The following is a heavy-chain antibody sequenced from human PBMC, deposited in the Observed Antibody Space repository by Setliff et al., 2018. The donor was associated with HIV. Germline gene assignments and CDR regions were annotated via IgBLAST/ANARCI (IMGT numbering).Heavy chain of an antibody. D-gene: IGHD3-3*01. V-gene: IGHV3-23*01. CDR3: ARCLNTEYWSGYSPFDY. CDR1: GFTFSNYA. Sequence: GSLRLSCAASGFTFSNYALTWVRQAPGKGLEWASSISGSGGSTNYEDSVKGRFTISRDNSKNTLYLQMDSLRAEDTAVYYCARCLNTEYWSGYSPFDYWGLGSLVTVSS. CDR2: ISGSGGST. J-gene: IGHJ4*02.